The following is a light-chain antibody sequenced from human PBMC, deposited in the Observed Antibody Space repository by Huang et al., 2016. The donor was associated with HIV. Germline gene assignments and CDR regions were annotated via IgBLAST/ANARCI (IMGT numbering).Light chain of an antibody. CDR3: QQYDNLPFT. Sequence: DIQMTQSPSSLSASVGDRVTITCQASQDITNYLNWYQQKPGKPPKLPIYDASNLEVGVPSRFSGSGSGTDFTFTISSLQPEDIATYYCQQYDNLPFTFGPGTKVDIK. CDR2: DAS. CDR1: QDITNY. J-gene: IGKJ3*01. V-gene: IGKV1-33*01.